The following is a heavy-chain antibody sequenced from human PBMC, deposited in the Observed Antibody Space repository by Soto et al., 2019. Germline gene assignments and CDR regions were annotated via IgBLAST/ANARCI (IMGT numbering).Heavy chain of an antibody. Sequence: SETLSLTCTVSGGSISSSSYYWGWIRQPPGKGLEWIGSIFYSGSTYYNPSLKSRVTISVDRSKNQFSLKLSSVTAADTAVYYCARTASIRFGELFYFDYWGQGTLVTVSS. V-gene: IGHV4-39*07. CDR1: GGSISSSSYY. CDR3: ARTASIRFGELFYFDY. J-gene: IGHJ4*02. D-gene: IGHD3-10*01. CDR2: IFYSGST.